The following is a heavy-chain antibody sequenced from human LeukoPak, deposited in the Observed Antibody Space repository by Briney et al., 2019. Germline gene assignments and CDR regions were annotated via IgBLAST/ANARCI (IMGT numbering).Heavy chain of an antibody. J-gene: IGHJ4*02. Sequence: GGSLRLSCAASGFSFSDYGMHWVRQAPGKGLEWVAMTSRDGSAEYYGDSVRGRFTISRDNSKNTLYLQMNSLRPEDTAVYYCAREVGAVAGSLDYWGQGTLVTVSS. V-gene: IGHV3-30*03. CDR1: GFSFSDYG. CDR3: AREVGAVAGSLDY. CDR2: TSRDGSAE. D-gene: IGHD6-19*01.